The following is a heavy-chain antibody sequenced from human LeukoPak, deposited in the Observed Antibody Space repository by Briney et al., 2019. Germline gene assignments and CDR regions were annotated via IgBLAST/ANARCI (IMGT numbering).Heavy chain of an antibody. J-gene: IGHJ3*02. CDR1: GGSISSYY. CDR2: IYYSGST. V-gene: IGHV4-59*01. CDR3: ARDQSIAAAGTNAFDI. D-gene: IGHD6-13*01. Sequence: SETLSLTCTVSGGSISSYYWSWIRQPPGKGLEWIGYIYYSGSTNYNPSLKSRVTISVDTSKSQFSLKLSSVTAADTAVYYCARDQSIAAAGTNAFDIWGQGTMVTVSS.